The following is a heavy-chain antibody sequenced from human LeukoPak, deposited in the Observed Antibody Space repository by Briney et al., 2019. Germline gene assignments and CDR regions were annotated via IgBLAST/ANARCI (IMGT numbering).Heavy chain of an antibody. J-gene: IGHJ4*02. D-gene: IGHD3-22*01. Sequence: SETLSLTCAVYGGSFSGYYWSWIRQPPGKGLEWIGEINHSGSTNYNPSLKSRVTISVDTSKNQFSLKLSSVTAADTAVYYCASLDSSGYYYVKYWGQGTLVTVSS. CDR1: GGSFSGYY. V-gene: IGHV4-34*01. CDR3: ASLDSSGYYYVKY. CDR2: INHSGST.